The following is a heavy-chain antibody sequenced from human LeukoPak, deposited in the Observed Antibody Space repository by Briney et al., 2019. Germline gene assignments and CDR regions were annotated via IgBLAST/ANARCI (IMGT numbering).Heavy chain of an antibody. CDR1: GGSISSYY. CDR3: ARRFGGPFDY. CDR2: IYYSGST. D-gene: IGHD3-10*01. Sequence: SETLSLTCTVSGGSISSYYWSWIRQPPGKGLEWIGSIYYSGSTNYNPSLKSRVTISVDTSKNQFSLKLSSVTAADTAVYYCARRFGGPFDYWGQGTLVTVSS. J-gene: IGHJ4*02. V-gene: IGHV4-59*01.